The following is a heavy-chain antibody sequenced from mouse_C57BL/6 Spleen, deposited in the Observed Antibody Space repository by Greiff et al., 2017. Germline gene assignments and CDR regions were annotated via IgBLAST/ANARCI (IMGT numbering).Heavy chain of an antibody. CDR2: IDPEDGDT. CDR1: GFNINDYY. V-gene: IGHV14-1*01. J-gene: IGHJ4*01. CDR3: TTRDGYYHYAMGY. D-gene: IGHD2-3*01. Sequence: EVQLQQSGAELVRPGASVKLSCTASGFNINDYYMHWVKQRPEQGLEWIGRIDPEDGDTEYAPKFQGKATMTADTSSNTAYLQLSSLTSEDTAVYYCTTRDGYYHYAMGYWGQGTSVTVSS.